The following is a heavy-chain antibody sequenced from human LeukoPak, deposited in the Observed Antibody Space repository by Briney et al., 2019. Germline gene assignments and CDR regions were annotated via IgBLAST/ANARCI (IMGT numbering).Heavy chain of an antibody. Sequence: PSETLSLTCSVSGASISSYYCSWIRQSPGEGLEWIGYFFSGNTNYNPSLKSRVNVSIDTSKNQFSLKVDSVTAADTAVYYCALVTIFGVVKFWGQGTLVAVSS. V-gene: IGHV4-59*01. CDR2: FFSGNT. CDR3: ALVTIFGVVKF. D-gene: IGHD3-3*02. CDR1: GASISSYY. J-gene: IGHJ4*02.